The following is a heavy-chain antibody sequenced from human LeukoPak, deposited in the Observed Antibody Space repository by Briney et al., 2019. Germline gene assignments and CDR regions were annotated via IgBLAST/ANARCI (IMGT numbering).Heavy chain of an antibody. V-gene: IGHV4-34*01. D-gene: IGHD2-2*01. Sequence: ASETLSLTCAVYGGSFSGYYWSWIRQPPGKGLEWIGYIYHSGSTYYNPSLKSRVTISVDRSKNQFSLKLSSVTAADTAVYYCARDFVVPAARGAFDIWGQGTMVTVSS. CDR2: IYHSGST. CDR3: ARDFVVPAARGAFDI. CDR1: GGSFSGYY. J-gene: IGHJ3*02.